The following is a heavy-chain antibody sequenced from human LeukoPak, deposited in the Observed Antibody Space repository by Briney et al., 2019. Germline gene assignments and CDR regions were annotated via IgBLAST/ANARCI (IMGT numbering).Heavy chain of an antibody. CDR2: ISAYNGNT. D-gene: IGHD6-19*01. J-gene: IGHJ4*02. V-gene: IGHV1-18*01. CDR1: GYTFTSYG. Sequence: ASVKVSCKASGYTFTSYGISWVRQAPGQGLEWMGWISAYNGNTNYAQKLQGRVTMTTDTSTSTAYMELRSLRSDDTAVYYCARDGRGEQWLVPSTDFDYWGQGTLVTVSP. CDR3: ARDGRGEQWLVPSTDFDY.